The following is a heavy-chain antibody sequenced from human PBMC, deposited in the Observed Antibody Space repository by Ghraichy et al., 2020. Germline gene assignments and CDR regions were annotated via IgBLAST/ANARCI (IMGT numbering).Heavy chain of an antibody. CDR3: ARDSSDGNTWYL. CDR1: GGSFSGYY. CDR2: INHSGRT. D-gene: IGHD6-13*01. Sequence: SETLSLTCAVYGGSFSGYYWGWIRQPPGKGLEWIGEINHSGRTKYNPSLKSRVTISIDTSKNQFSLNLNSVTAADTAVYYCARDSSDGNTWYLWGQGALVTVSS. J-gene: IGHJ4*02. V-gene: IGHV4-34*01.